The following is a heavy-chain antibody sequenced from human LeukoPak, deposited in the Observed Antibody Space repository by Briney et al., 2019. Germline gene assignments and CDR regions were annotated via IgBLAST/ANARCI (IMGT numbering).Heavy chain of an antibody. J-gene: IGHJ4*02. V-gene: IGHV3-21*01. CDR3: ARVMTTVTTPLDY. Sequence: GGSLRLSCAASGFTFSSYSMNWVRQAPGKGLEWVSSISSSSSYIYYADSVKGRFTISRDNAKNSLYLQMNSLRAEDTAVYYCARVMTTVTTPLDYWGQGTLVTASS. D-gene: IGHD4-17*01. CDR2: ISSSSSYI. CDR1: GFTFSSYS.